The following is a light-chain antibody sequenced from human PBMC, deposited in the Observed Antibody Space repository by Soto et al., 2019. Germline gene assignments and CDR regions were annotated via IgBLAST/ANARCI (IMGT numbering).Light chain of an antibody. CDR2: GNI. Sequence: QSVLTQPTSVPGAPGQKVTISCTGSSSNIGAGYDVHWYQQLPGTAPKLLIHGNINRPSGVPDRFSGSKSGTSASLAITGLQAEDEADYYCQSFDSSLSGVVFGGGTKVTVL. J-gene: IGLJ2*01. CDR3: QSFDSSLSGVV. CDR1: SSNIGAGYD. V-gene: IGLV1-40*01.